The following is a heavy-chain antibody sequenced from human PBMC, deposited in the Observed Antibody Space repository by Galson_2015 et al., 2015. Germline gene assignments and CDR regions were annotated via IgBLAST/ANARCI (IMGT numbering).Heavy chain of an antibody. CDR1: GFSLSTSGVG. CDR3: AHITGSSGTWYFFDY. D-gene: IGHD6-25*01. CDR2: IYWDDDK. Sequence: PALVKPTQTLTLTCTFSGFSLSTSGVGVGWIRQSPGKALEWLALIYWDDDKRYSPSLKSRLTITKDTSKNQVVLTMINMDPVDTATYYCAHITGSSGTWYFFDYWGQGTLVTVSS. J-gene: IGHJ4*02. V-gene: IGHV2-5*02.